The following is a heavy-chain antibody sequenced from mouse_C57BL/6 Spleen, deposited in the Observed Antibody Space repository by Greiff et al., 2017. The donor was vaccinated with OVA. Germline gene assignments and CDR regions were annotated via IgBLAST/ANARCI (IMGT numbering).Heavy chain of an antibody. V-gene: IGHV1-74*01. CDR3: AIEDYYGSSYELAY. CDR2: IHPSDSDT. CDR1: GYTFTSYW. J-gene: IGHJ3*01. D-gene: IGHD1-1*01. Sequence: QVQLQQPGAELVKPGASVKVSCKASGYTFTSYWMHWVKQRPGQGLEWIGRIHPSDSDTNYNQKFKGKATLTVDKSSSTAYMQLSSLTSEDSAVDYCAIEDYYGSSYELAYWGQGTLVTVSA.